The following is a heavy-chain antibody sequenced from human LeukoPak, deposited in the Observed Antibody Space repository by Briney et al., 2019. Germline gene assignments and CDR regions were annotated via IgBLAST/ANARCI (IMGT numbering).Heavy chain of an antibody. CDR1: GGSISSSSYY. CDR3: ARDSPYILGYFDY. J-gene: IGHJ4*02. D-gene: IGHD2/OR15-2a*01. V-gene: IGHV4-39*02. Sequence: PSETLSLTCTVSGGSISSSSYYWGWIRQPPGKGLEWIGTIYYSGSTYYNPSLKSRVTISVDTSKNQFSLKLSSVTAADTAVYYCARDSPYILGYFDYWGQGTLVTVSS. CDR2: IYYSGST.